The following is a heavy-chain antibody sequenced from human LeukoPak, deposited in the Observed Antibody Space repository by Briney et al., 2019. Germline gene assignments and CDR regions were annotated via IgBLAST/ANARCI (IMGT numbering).Heavy chain of an antibody. Sequence: PSETLSLTCTVSGGSISSGGYYWSWIRQHPGKGLEWIGYIYYSGSTYYNPSLKSRVTISVDTSKNQFSLKLSSVTAADTAVYYCARRRVTLTRYYYGMDVWGQGTTVTVSS. CDR1: GGSISSGGYY. CDR3: ARRRVTLTRYYYGMDV. J-gene: IGHJ6*02. D-gene: IGHD3-10*01. V-gene: IGHV4-31*03. CDR2: IYYSGST.